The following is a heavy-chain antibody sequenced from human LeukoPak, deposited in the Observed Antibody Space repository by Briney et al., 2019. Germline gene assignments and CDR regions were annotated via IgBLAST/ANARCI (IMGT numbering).Heavy chain of an antibody. J-gene: IGHJ3*02. CDR1: GGSISSRNW. Sequence: SGTLSLTCAVSGGSISSRNWWGWVRQPPGKGLGWIGEIYHSGSTNYNPSLKTRVTISVDTSTNQFSLKLSSVTAADTALYYCARVVVVTGGLYAFDIWGQGTMVTVSS. V-gene: IGHV4-4*02. CDR2: IYHSGST. CDR3: ARVVVVTGGLYAFDI. D-gene: IGHD2-21*02.